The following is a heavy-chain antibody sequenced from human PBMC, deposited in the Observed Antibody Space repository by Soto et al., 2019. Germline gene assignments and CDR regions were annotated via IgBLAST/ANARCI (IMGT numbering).Heavy chain of an antibody. CDR1: GFTFSSHA. CDR2: VSGNGGST. J-gene: IGHJ4*02. Sequence: EVLLLESGGDLVQPGGSRRLSCAASGFTFSSHAMSWVRQAPGKGLEWVSAVSGNGGSTYYADSVKGRFTISRDNSKNTLYLQMNSLRADDTAMYYCAKDPRHFHLGSGDGLYYFDYWGQGTLVTVSS. V-gene: IGHV3-23*01. CDR3: AKDPRHFHLGSGDGLYYFDY. D-gene: IGHD3-10*01.